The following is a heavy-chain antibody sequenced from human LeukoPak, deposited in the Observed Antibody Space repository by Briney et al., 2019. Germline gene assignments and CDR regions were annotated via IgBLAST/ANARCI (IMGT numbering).Heavy chain of an antibody. J-gene: IGHJ4*02. CDR2: IYSSGST. CDR3: ARKDGDY. Sequence: SETLSLTCTVSGASISAFHWTWFRQPAGKTLEWIGLIYSSGSTLLNPSLKTRVAMSLDLTKNQLTLRLSSLTAADTAMYYRARKDGDYWGQGTLVTVSS. V-gene: IGHV4-4*07. CDR1: GASISAFH.